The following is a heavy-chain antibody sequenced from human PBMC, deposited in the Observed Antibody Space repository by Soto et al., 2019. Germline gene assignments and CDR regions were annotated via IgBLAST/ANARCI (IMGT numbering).Heavy chain of an antibody. CDR3: ARVAGALWDLNYMDV. CDR1: GFTFSSYD. CDR2: IGTAGDT. J-gene: IGHJ6*03. Sequence: GGSLRLSCAASGFTFSSYDMHWVRQATGKGLEWVSAIGTAGDTYYPGSVKGRFTISRENAKNSLYLQMNSLRAGDTAVYYCARVAGALWDLNYMDVWGKGTTVTVSS. D-gene: IGHD3-16*01. V-gene: IGHV3-13*01.